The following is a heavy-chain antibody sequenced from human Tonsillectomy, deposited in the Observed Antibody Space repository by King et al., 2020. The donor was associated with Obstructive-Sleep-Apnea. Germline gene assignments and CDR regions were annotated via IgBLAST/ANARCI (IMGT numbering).Heavy chain of an antibody. Sequence: VQLVQSGGGLVQPGGSLRLSCAASGFIVSSNYMSWVRQAPGEGLEWGSVIYSGGVTYYADSVKGRFTISRDNSKNTLHLQMNSLRAEDTAVYYCARVVGAFVYWGQGTLVTVSS. J-gene: IGHJ4*02. D-gene: IGHD1-26*01. CDR3: ARVVGAFVY. V-gene: IGHV3-66*01. CDR1: GFIVSSNY. CDR2: IYSGGVT.